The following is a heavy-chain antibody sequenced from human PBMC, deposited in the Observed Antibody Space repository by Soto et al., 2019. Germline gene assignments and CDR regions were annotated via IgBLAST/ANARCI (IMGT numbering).Heavy chain of an antibody. J-gene: IGHJ2*01. CDR2: IYSGGST. V-gene: IGHV3-53*02. CDR3: AREDSSGYLDL. Sequence: EVQLVETGGGLIQPGGSLRLSCAASGFTVSSNYMSWVRQAPGKGLEWVSVIYSGGSTYYADSVKGRFTISRDNAKNTLYLQMISLRAEDTAVYYCAREDSSGYLDLWGRGTLVTVSS. CDR1: GFTVSSNY. D-gene: IGHD3-22*01.